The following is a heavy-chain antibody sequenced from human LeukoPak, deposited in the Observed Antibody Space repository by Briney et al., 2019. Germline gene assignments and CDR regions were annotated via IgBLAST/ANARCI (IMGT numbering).Heavy chain of an antibody. CDR3: ARGDHVRIYAESAFDI. J-gene: IGHJ3*02. V-gene: IGHV1-46*01. Sequence: ASVKVSCKASGFTFTNYNMHWVRQAPGQGLEWMGIINPSGGSTNYAQNLQARVTMTRDTSTSTVYMELSRLRSEDTAVYYCARGDHVRIYAESAFDIWGQGTKVTVSS. D-gene: IGHD3-3*01. CDR1: GFTFTNYN. CDR2: INPSGGST.